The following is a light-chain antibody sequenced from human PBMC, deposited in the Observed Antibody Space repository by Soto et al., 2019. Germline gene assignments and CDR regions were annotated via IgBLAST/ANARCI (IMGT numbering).Light chain of an antibody. V-gene: IGLV2-11*01. CDR1: SSDVGDYSH. CDR3: YSIAGSITWV. J-gene: IGLJ3*02. CDR2: DVS. Sequence: QSALTQPRSVSGSPGQSVTISCTATSSDVGDYSHVSWYQLHPGKAPQLIIYDVSLRPSGVPDCFSGDKSGSTASLTISGLQAEDEAEYYCYSIAGSITWVFGGGTKLTVL.